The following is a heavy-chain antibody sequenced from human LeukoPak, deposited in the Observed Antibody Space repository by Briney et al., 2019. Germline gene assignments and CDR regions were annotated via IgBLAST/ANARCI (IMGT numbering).Heavy chain of an antibody. V-gene: IGHV3-9*01. CDR1: GFTFDDHA. CDR3: AKDFGYYYVTPSIDY. D-gene: IGHD3-10*02. J-gene: IGHJ4*02. Sequence: GRSLRLSCVASGFTFDDHAMHWVRRAPGKGLEWVSGISWNSGSIGYADSVKGRFTISRDNAKNSLYLQMNSLRAEDTALYYCAKDFGYYYVTPSIDYWGQGTLVTVSS. CDR2: ISWNSGSI.